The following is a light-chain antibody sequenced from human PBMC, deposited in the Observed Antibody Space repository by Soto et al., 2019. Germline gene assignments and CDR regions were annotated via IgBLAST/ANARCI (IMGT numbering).Light chain of an antibody. CDR3: QSYDSSLSGVV. J-gene: IGLJ2*01. CDR1: SSNIGAHYD. CDR2: GNS. V-gene: IGLV1-40*01. Sequence: QSVLTQPPSVSGVPGQRVTISCTGSSSNIGAHYDVHWYQQLPGTAPKLLIYGNSNRPSGVPDRFSGSKSGTSASLAITGLQAEDGADYYCQSYDSSLSGVVFGGGTKLTVL.